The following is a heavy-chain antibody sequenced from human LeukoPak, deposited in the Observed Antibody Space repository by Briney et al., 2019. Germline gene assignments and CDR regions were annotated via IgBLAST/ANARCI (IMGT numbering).Heavy chain of an antibody. D-gene: IGHD1-14*01. CDR2: ISGGGGST. J-gene: IGHJ5*02. V-gene: IGHV3-23*01. CDR1: EFTFSNYA. CDR3: AKGSGINHYHWIDP. Sequence: GGSLRLSCAASEFTFSNYAMNWVRQAPGKGLEWVSGISGGGGSTYYADSVKGRFTISRDNSKNTLYLQMDSLRAEDTALYYCAKGSGINHYHWIDPWGQGTLVTVS.